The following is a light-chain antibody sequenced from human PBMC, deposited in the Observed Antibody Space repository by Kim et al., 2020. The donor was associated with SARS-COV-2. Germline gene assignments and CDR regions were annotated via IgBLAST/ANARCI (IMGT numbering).Light chain of an antibody. J-gene: IGKJ1*01. Sequence: SPGERAALSWRASQSVSSSYLAWYQQKPGQAPRLLIYGASSRATGIPDRFSGSGSGTDFTLTISRLEPEDFAVYYCQQYGSSPWTFGQGTKVDIK. CDR1: QSVSSSY. CDR2: GAS. CDR3: QQYGSSPWT. V-gene: IGKV3-20*01.